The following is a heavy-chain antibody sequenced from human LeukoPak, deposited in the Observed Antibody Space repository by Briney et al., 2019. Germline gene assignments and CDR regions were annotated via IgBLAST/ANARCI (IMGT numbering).Heavy chain of an antibody. D-gene: IGHD2-15*01. CDR2: ISSSGSTR. CDR3: ARVVVVGDPFDY. J-gene: IGHJ4*02. V-gene: IGHV3-11*01. CDR1: GFTFSDYY. Sequence: GGSLRLSCAASGFTFSDYYMSWIRQAPGKGLEWVSYISSSGSTRCYADSVKGRFTISRDNAKNSLYLQMNSLRAEDTAVYYCARVVVVGDPFDYWGQGTLVTVSS.